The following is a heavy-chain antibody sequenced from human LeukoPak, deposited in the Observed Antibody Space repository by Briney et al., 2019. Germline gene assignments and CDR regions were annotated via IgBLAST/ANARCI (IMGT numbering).Heavy chain of an antibody. CDR1: GFTFSSYA. CDR3: AKAGGYYYESSGYHRYFDY. CDR2: ISGRGGST. Sequence: GGSLRLSCAASGFTFSSYAMSWVRQAPGKGLEWVSVISGRGGSTYYADSVKGRFTISRDNSKNTLYPQMNSLRAEDTAVYYCAKAGGYYYESSGYHRYFDYWGQGTLVTVSS. D-gene: IGHD3-22*01. J-gene: IGHJ4*02. V-gene: IGHV3-23*01.